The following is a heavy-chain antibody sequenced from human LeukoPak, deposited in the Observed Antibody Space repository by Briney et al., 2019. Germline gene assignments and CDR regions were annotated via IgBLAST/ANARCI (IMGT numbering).Heavy chain of an antibody. CDR1: GFTFSNYA. D-gene: IGHD1-14*01. J-gene: IGHJ4*02. Sequence: GGSLRLSCAASGFTFSNYAMNWVRQAPEKGLEWVSTIHGGGDVTYYADSVKGRFTISRDNSRNTLYLQMNSLRAEDTAVYYCAKSSRIYYFDYWGQGTLVTVSS. CDR2: IHGGGDVT. V-gene: IGHV3-23*01. CDR3: AKSSRIYYFDY.